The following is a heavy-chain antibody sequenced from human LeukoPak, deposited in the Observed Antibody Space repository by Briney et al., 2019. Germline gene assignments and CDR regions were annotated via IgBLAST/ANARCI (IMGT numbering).Heavy chain of an antibody. J-gene: IGHJ4*02. CDR1: GFTFSDYW. CDR3: ARKNGLDY. CDR2: IKGDGSEK. D-gene: IGHD2-8*01. Sequence: GGSLRLSCAASGFTFSDYWMTWVRQAPGKGLEGVANIKGDGSEKYYVDSVKGRFTISRDDAKNSLYLQMNSLRAEDTAVYYCARKNGLDYGGQGTLVTVSS. V-gene: IGHV3-7*01.